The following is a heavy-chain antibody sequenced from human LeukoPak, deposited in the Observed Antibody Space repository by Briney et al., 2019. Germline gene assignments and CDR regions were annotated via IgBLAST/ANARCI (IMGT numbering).Heavy chain of an antibody. Sequence: PSGTLSLTCAVYGGSFSGYYWSWIRQPPGKGLEWIGEINHSGSTNYNPSLKSRVTISVDTSKNQFSLKLSSVTAADTAVYYCAGQYYYDSSGYYYFDYWGQGTLVTVSS. D-gene: IGHD3-22*01. J-gene: IGHJ4*02. CDR2: INHSGST. CDR1: GGSFSGYY. V-gene: IGHV4-34*01. CDR3: AGQYYYDSSGYYYFDY.